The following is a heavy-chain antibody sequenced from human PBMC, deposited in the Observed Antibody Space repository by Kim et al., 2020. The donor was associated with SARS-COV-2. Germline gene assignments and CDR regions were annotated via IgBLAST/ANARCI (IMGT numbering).Heavy chain of an antibody. Sequence: GGSLRLSCAASGFTFSSYAMSWVRQAPGKGLEWGSAISGSGGSTYYADSVKGRFTISRVNSKNTRYLQMNSLRAEDTAVYYCAKASLVSILTGYYRFDYWGQGTLVTVAS. J-gene: IGHJ4*02. CDR2: ISGSGGST. CDR1: GFTFSSYA. D-gene: IGHD3-9*01. V-gene: IGHV3-23*01. CDR3: AKASLVSILTGYYRFDY.